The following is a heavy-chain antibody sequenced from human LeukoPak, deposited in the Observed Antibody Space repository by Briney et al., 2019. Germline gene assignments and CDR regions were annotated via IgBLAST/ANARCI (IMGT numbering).Heavy chain of an antibody. CDR3: AKDRRYYDSSGYEY. D-gene: IGHD3-22*01. J-gene: IGHJ4*02. V-gene: IGHV3-21*04. Sequence: GGSLRLSCAASGFTFSSYSMNWVRQAPGKGLEWVSSISSSSSYIYYADSVKGRFTISRDNSKNTLYLQMNSLRAEDTAVYYCAKDRRYYDSSGYEYWGQGTLVTVSS. CDR1: GFTFSSYS. CDR2: ISSSSSYI.